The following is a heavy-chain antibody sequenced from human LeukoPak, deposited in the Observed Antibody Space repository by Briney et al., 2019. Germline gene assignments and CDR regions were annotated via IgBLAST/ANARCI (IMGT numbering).Heavy chain of an antibody. CDR2: IYTSGST. Sequence: SETLSLTCTVSGYSISSGYYWGWIRQPAGKGLEWIGRIYTSGSTNYNPSLKSRVTISVDTSKNQFSLKLSSVTAADTAVYYCAIVPTSLGDWFDPWGQGTLVTVSS. J-gene: IGHJ5*02. CDR1: GYSISSGYY. V-gene: IGHV4-61*02. D-gene: IGHD3-16*01. CDR3: AIVPTSLGDWFDP.